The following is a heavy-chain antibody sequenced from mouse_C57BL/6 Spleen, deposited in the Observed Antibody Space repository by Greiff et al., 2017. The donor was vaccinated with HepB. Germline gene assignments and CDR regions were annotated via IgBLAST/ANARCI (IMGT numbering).Heavy chain of an antibody. CDR2: IYPGDGDT. Sequence: LVEPGASVKISCKASGYAFSSSWMNWVKQRPGKGLEWIGRIYPGDGDTNYNGKFKGKATLTADKSSSTAYMQLSSLTSEDSAVYFCARKDYDYDEGFDYWGQGTTLTVSS. CDR3: ARKDYDYDEGFDY. CDR1: GYAFSSSW. J-gene: IGHJ2*01. V-gene: IGHV1-82*01. D-gene: IGHD2-4*01.